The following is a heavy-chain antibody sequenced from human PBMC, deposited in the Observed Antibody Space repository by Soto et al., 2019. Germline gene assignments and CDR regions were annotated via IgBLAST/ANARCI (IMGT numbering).Heavy chain of an antibody. CDR3: ASGSHVPHF. D-gene: IGHD6-6*01. CDR2: IYRGGST. Sequence: SETLSLTCAVSGGSISSGDYSWSWIRQPPGKGLEWIGYIYRGGSTYFNPSPKSRVTISVDRSKNQFSLKLSSVTAADTAVYYCASGSHVPHFWGQGTLVTVSS. V-gene: IGHV4-30-2*01. CDR1: GGSISSGDYS. J-gene: IGHJ4*02.